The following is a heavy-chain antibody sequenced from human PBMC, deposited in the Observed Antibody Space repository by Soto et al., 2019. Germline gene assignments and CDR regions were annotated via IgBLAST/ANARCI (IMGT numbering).Heavy chain of an antibody. CDR1: GFTFSSYS. V-gene: IGHV3-21*01. Sequence: EVQLVESGGGLVKPGGSLRLSCAASGFTFSSYSMNWVRQAPGKGLEWVSSISSSSSYIYYADSVKGRFTISRDNAKNSLYLQMNSLRAEDTAVYYCARVTEGYSPWDAFDIWGEVTMVTVSS. J-gene: IGHJ3*02. D-gene: IGHD1-26*01. CDR2: ISSSSSYI. CDR3: ARVTEGYSPWDAFDI.